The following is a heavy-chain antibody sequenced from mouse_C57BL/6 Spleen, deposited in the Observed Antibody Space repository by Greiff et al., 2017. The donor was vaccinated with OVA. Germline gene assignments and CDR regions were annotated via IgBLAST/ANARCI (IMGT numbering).Heavy chain of an antibody. D-gene: IGHD1-1*01. CDR1: GFSLTSYG. J-gene: IGHJ4*01. CDR2: IWSDGST. CDR3: ARHRDYYGRGYAMDY. Sequence: QVQLQQSGPGLVAPSQSLSITCTVSGFSLTSYGVHWVRQPPGKGLEWLVVIWSDGSTTYNSALKSRLSISKDNSKSQVFLKMNSLQTDDTAMYYCARHRDYYGRGYAMDYWGQGTSVTVSS. V-gene: IGHV2-6-1*01.